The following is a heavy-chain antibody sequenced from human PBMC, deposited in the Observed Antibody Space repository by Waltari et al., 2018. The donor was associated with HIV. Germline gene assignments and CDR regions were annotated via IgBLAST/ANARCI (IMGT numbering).Heavy chain of an antibody. J-gene: IGHJ5*02. Sequence: QVQLQQWGAGLLKPSETLSLTCAVYGGSFSGYYWTWIRQPPGKGLEWIGEINHSGSTNYTPSLNSRVTISVDTSKSQFSRKLGSVTAADTAVYYCARGCGYSNYGGCFDPWGQGTLVTVSS. CDR3: ARGCGYSNYGGCFDP. CDR2: INHSGST. V-gene: IGHV4-34*01. CDR1: GGSFSGYY. D-gene: IGHD4-4*01.